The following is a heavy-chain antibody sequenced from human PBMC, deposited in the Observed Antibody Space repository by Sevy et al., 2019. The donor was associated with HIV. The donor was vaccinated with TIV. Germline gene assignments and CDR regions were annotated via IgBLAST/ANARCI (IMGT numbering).Heavy chain of an antibody. CDR2: IYSDGTT. V-gene: IGHV3-66*01. D-gene: IGHD5-18*01. CDR1: GFTVNSNY. CDR3: ARGKSGYGYALNY. Sequence: GGSLRLSCAASGFTVNSNYMTWVRQAPGKGLEGVSVIYSDGTTYHADSVKDRFTISRDNSKNTLYLQMNSLRAEDTAVYYCARGKSGYGYALNYWGQGTPVTVSS. J-gene: IGHJ4*02.